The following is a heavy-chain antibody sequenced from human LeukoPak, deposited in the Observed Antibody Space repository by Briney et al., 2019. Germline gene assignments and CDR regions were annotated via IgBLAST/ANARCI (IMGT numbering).Heavy chain of an antibody. Sequence: GGSLRLSCAASAFNFKTFSMNWVRQAPGKGLEWVSSITSSSSYIYYADSVRGRFTISRDNAKNSLYLQMNGLRAEDTAVYYCARDPGGSYYYYGMDVWGQGTTVTVSS. CDR3: ARDPGGSYYYYGMDV. V-gene: IGHV3-21*01. CDR2: ITSSSSYI. CDR1: AFNFKTFS. J-gene: IGHJ6*02. D-gene: IGHD3-10*01.